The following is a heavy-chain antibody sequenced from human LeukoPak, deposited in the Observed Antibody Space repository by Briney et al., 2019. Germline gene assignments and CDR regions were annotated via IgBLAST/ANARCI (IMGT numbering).Heavy chain of an antibody. V-gene: IGHV3-7*05. D-gene: IGHD3-10*01. Sequence: LSGGSLRLSCAASGFTFSSYAMSWVRQAPGKGLEWVANIKQDGSEKYYVDSVKGRFTISRDNAKNSLYLQMNSLRAEDTAVYYCARVRRWPHYFDYWGQGTLVTVSS. J-gene: IGHJ4*02. CDR3: ARVRRWPHYFDY. CDR1: GFTFSSYA. CDR2: IKQDGSEK.